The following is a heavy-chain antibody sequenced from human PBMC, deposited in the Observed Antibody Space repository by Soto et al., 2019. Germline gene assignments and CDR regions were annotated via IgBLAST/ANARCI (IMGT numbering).Heavy chain of an antibody. Sequence: ETLSLTCTVSGGSISSSSYYWGWIRQPPGKGLEWIGSIYYSGSTYYNPSLKSRVTISVDTSKNQFSLKLSSVTAADTAVYYCARLSRPFNWFDPWGQGTLVTVSS. CDR2: IYYSGST. CDR3: ARLSRPFNWFDP. J-gene: IGHJ5*02. CDR1: GGSISSSSYY. D-gene: IGHD6-6*01. V-gene: IGHV4-39*01.